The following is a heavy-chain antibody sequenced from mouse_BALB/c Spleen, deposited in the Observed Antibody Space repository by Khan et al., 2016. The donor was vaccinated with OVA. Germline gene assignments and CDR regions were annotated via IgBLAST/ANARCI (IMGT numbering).Heavy chain of an antibody. CDR1: GFTFSTYA. J-gene: IGHJ3*01. CDR3: ARHNYGPFAY. CDR2: ISSGGDYT. V-gene: IGHV5-9-3*01. Sequence: EVELVESGGGLVKPGGPLKLSCEASGFTFSTYAMSWVRQTPEKRLEWVATISSGGDYTYYPDSVKGRFTISRDNAKTLYLQMSSRRSEDTAMYYCARHNYGPFAYWGQGTLVTVSA. D-gene: IGHD1-1*01.